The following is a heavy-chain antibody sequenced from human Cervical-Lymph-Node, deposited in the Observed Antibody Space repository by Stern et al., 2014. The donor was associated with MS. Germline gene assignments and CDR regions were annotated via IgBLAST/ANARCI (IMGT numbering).Heavy chain of an antibody. J-gene: IGHJ4*02. CDR2: ISDSSGTT. Sequence: EVQLVESGGDLVQPGGSLRLSCVASEFIFRRYSLNWVRQAPGKGLEWVSYISDSSGTTYYADSVKGRFTISRDNAKNTRYLQMNSLRDDDTAVYYCVRGIDFDYWGQGTLVTVSS. V-gene: IGHV3-48*02. CDR3: VRGIDFDY. CDR1: EFIFRRYS. D-gene: IGHD2-15*01.